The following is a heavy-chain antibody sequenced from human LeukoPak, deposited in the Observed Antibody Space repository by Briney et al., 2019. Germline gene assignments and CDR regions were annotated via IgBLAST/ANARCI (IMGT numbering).Heavy chain of an antibody. V-gene: IGHV4-34*01. CDR2: INHSGST. J-gene: IGHJ5*02. D-gene: IGHD3-3*01. CDR1: GGSFSGYY. CDR3: ARHIRITIFGVVTKTEGFDP. Sequence: SETLSLTCAVYGGSFSGYYRSWIRQPPGKGLEWIGEINHSGSTNYNPSLKSRVTISVDTSKNQFSLKLSSVTAADTAVYYCARHIRITIFGVVTKTEGFDPWGQGTLVTVSS.